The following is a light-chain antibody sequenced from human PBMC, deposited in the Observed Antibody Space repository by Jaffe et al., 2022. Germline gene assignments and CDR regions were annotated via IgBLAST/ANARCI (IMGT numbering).Light chain of an antibody. CDR1: QSVLYSSNNKNY. CDR2: WAS. Sequence: IVMTQSPDSLAVSLGERATINCKSSQSVLYSSNNKNYLAWYQQKPGQPPKLLIYWASTRESGVPDRFSGSGSGTDLTLTISSLQAEDVAVYYCQQYYSLPWTFGQGTKVEIK. J-gene: IGKJ1*01. CDR3: QQYYSLPWT. V-gene: IGKV4-1*01.